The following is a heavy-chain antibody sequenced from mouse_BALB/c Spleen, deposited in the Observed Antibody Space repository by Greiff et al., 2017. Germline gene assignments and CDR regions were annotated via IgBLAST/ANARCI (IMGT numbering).Heavy chain of an antibody. Sequence: EVKLQESGGGLVQPKGSLKLSCAASGFTFNTYAMNWVRQAPGKGLEWVARIRSKSNNYATYYADSVKDRFTISRDDSQSMLYLQMNNLKTEDTAMYYCVRHYGSSLYYAMDYWGQGTSVTVSS. D-gene: IGHD1-1*01. CDR3: VRHYGSSLYYAMDY. V-gene: IGHV10-1*02. CDR1: GFTFNTYA. CDR2: IRSKSNNYAT. J-gene: IGHJ4*01.